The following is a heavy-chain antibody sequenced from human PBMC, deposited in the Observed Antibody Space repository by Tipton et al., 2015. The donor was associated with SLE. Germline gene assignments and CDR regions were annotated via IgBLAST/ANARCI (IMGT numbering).Heavy chain of an antibody. CDR3: ARHSGGTEWYVY. J-gene: IGHJ4*02. Sequence: GLVKPSETLSLSCTVSGGSISSSSYYWGWIRQSPGKELEWIGNIYYTGSTYYNPSLKSRVSISLDTSKNQVSLRLSSVTAADTAVYYCARHSGGTEWYVYWGQGIRVTVSS. V-gene: IGHV4-39*07. CDR1: GGSISSSSYY. CDR2: IYYTGST. D-gene: IGHD3-3*01.